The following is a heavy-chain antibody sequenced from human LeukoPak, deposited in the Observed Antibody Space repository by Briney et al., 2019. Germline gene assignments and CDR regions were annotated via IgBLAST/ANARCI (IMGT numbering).Heavy chain of an antibody. CDR2: IYHSGST. Sequence: SETLSLTCTVSGYSISSGYYWGWIRQPPGKGLEWIGSIYHSGSTYYNPSLKSRVTISVDTSKNQFSLKLSSVTAADTAVYYCARRSNFWSGSFDYWGQGTLVTVSS. CDR1: GYSISSGYY. CDR3: ARRSNFWSGSFDY. J-gene: IGHJ4*02. D-gene: IGHD3-3*01. V-gene: IGHV4-38-2*02.